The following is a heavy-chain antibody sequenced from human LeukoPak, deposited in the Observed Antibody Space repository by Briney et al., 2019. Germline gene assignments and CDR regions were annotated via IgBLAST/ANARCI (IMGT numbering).Heavy chain of an antibody. D-gene: IGHD2-2*01. CDR3: AKGLVPAAIRVVDY. CDR2: IWYDGGNK. V-gene: IGHV3-33*03. CDR1: GFIFSGYG. J-gene: IGHJ4*02. Sequence: GGSLRLSCAASGFIFSGYGMHWVRQAPGKGLEWVAIIWYDGGNKYYADSVKGRFTISRDNSKNTVYLQMNSLRAEDTAVYYCAKGLVPAAIRVVDYWGQRTLVTVSS.